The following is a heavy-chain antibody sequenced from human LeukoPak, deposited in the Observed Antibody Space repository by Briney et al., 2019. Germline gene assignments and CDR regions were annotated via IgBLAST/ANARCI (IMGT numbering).Heavy chain of an antibody. V-gene: IGHV4-34*01. D-gene: IGHD3-10*01. CDR2: INHSGST. CDR3: ARHRNYYGSGRHYNWFDP. CDR1: GGSLSGYY. J-gene: IGHJ5*02. Sequence: SETLSLTCAVYGGSLSGYYWSWIRQPPRKGLDWIGEINHSGSTNYNPSLKSRVTISVDTSKNRFSLKLSSVTAADTAVYYCARHRNYYGSGRHYNWFDPWGQGTLVTVSS.